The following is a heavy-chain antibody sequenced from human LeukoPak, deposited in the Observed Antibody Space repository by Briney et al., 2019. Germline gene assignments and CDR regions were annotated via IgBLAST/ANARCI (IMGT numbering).Heavy chain of an antibody. V-gene: IGHV1-46*01. J-gene: IGHJ4*02. CDR1: GYTFTSYY. CDR3: APAQWKVSYFDY. CDR2: INPSGGST. D-gene: IGHD1-1*01. Sequence: ASVKVSCKASGYTFTSYYMYWVRQAPGQGLEWMGIINPSGGSTNYAQKFQGRVTMTRDTSISTAYMELSRLRSDDTAVYYCAPAQWKVSYFDYWGQGTLVTVSS.